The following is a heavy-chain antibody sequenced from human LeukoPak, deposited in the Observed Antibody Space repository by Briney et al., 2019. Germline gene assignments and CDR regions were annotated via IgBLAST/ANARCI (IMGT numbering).Heavy chain of an antibody. Sequence: GGSLRLSCVASGFTFRLYAMSWVRQAPGKGLEWVSFIIGDGDSAYYADSVKGRFTISRDNFKSTLYLQMNSLRAEDTAVYYCAARSWPFDYWGQGTLVTVSS. CDR3: AARSWPFDY. V-gene: IGHV3-23*01. J-gene: IGHJ4*02. D-gene: IGHD6-13*01. CDR2: IIGDGDSA. CDR1: GFTFRLYA.